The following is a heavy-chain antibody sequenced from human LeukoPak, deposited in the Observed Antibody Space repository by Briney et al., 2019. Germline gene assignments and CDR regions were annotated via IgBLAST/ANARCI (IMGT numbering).Heavy chain of an antibody. D-gene: IGHD6-13*01. V-gene: IGHV3-23*01. CDR3: ARESIAAAGTDY. CDR1: GFTFSNYA. J-gene: IGHJ4*02. Sequence: GGSLRLSCAASGFTFSNYAMRWVRQAPGKGLEWVSGISGSGDSTYYADSVKGRFTISRDNSKNTLYLQMNSLRAEDTAVYYCARESIAAAGTDYWGQGTLVTVSS. CDR2: ISGSGDST.